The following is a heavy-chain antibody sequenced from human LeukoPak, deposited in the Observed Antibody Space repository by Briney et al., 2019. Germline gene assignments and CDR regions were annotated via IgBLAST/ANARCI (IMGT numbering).Heavy chain of an antibody. Sequence: SETLSLTCTVSGGSISSYYWSWIRQPPGKGLEWIGYIYYSGNTKYNPSLKSRVTISVDTSKNQFSLKLSSVTAADTAVYYCARRRDGYKPFDYWGQGTLVTVSS. CDR1: GGSISSYY. CDR3: ARRRDGYKPFDY. V-gene: IGHV4-59*08. CDR2: IYYSGNT. J-gene: IGHJ4*02. D-gene: IGHD5-24*01.